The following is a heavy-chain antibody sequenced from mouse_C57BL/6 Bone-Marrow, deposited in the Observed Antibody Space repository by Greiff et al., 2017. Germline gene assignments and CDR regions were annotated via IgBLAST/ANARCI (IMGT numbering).Heavy chain of an antibody. V-gene: IGHV5-6*01. Sequence: EVQLVESGGDLVKPGGSLKLSCAASGFTFSSYGMSWVRQTPDKRLEWVATISNGGSYTYYPDSVKGRFTISRDNAKNTLYLQMSSLKSEDTAMYYCARHEWLLWYFDVWGTGTTVTVSS. D-gene: IGHD2-3*01. CDR1: GFTFSSYG. CDR3: ARHEWLLWYFDV. J-gene: IGHJ1*03. CDR2: ISNGGSYT.